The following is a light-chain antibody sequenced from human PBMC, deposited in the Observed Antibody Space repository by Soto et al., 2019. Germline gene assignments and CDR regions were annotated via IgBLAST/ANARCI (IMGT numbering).Light chain of an antibody. Sequence: EIVLTQSPGTLSLSPRERATLSCRASQSVSSSFLAWYQQKPGQAPRLLIYGASNRATGIPDRFSGSGSGTDFTLTISRLEPEDFALYYCQQYGGSPPLTFGGGTKVEIK. CDR1: QSVSSSF. V-gene: IGKV3-20*01. CDR2: GAS. CDR3: QQYGGSPPLT. J-gene: IGKJ4*01.